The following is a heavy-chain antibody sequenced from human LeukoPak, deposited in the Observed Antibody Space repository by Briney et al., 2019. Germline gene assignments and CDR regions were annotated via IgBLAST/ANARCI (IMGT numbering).Heavy chain of an antibody. CDR3: ARWGVNAGLDR. Sequence: GGSLRLSCAASGFTFRDYWMAWVRQAPGKGLEWVANIWPDGSDTYHVDSVRGRLPISRENAQSSLNRQMSSLRAEDSAVYYCARWGVNAGLDRGGQGTLVIVSS. V-gene: IGHV3-7*01. D-gene: IGHD3-10*01. CDR2: IWPDGSDT. CDR1: GFTFRDYW. J-gene: IGHJ5*02.